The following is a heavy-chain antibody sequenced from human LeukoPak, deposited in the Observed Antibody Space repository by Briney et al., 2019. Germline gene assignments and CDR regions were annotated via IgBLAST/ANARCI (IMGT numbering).Heavy chain of an antibody. Sequence: PSETLSLTCTVSGGSISSYYWSWIRQPPGKGLEWIGEINHSGSTNYNPSLKSRVTISVDTSKNQFSLKLSSVTAADTAVYYCARGHSSSRIDYWGRGTLVTVSS. CDR2: INHSGST. CDR1: GGSISSYY. J-gene: IGHJ4*02. CDR3: ARGHSSSRIDY. V-gene: IGHV4-34*01. D-gene: IGHD6-13*01.